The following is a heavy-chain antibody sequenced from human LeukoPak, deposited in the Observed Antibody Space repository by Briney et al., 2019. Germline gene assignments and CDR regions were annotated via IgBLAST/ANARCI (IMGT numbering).Heavy chain of an antibody. CDR1: DGSVSSFY. CDR2: IYKSETT. D-gene: IGHD3-10*01. J-gene: IGHJ4*02. V-gene: IGHV4-59*02. Sequence: SGTLSLTCTVSDGSVSSFYWSWIRQPPGKGLEWIGYIYKSETTNYNPSLTGRVTMSFDTPKNQISMKLRSVTAADTAVYYCARAGSGYYFDYWGQGTLVTVSS. CDR3: ARAGSGYYFDY.